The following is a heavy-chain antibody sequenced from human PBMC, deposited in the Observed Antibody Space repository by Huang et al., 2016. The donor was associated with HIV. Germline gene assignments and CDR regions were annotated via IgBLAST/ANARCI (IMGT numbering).Heavy chain of an antibody. J-gene: IGHJ6*02. V-gene: IGHV3-15*01. CDR3: ATVWNYPHIYYYAMDD. D-gene: IGHD1-7*01. Sequence: EVQLVESGGGLVKPGGSLRLSCAAFGFTFTNAWVSWVRQAAGKGLEWVGHIKSKTDGGATDYAAPVKGRFTILRDDSKNTLYLQMNSLKTDDTAVYYCATVWNYPHIYYYAMDDWGQGTTVTVCS. CDR2: IKSKTDGGAT. CDR1: GFTFTNAW.